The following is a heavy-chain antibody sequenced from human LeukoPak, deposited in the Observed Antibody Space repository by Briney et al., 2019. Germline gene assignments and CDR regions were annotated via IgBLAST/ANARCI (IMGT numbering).Heavy chain of an antibody. Sequence: GGSLRLSCAASGLTVSNNYMSWVRQAPGKGLEWVGSITNKPKSYNTEYAAAVKGRFTISRDDSKNSLYLQMNSLKTEDTAVYYCARGFHYDFWSGSYYFDYWGQGTLVTVSS. CDR1: GLTVSNNY. J-gene: IGHJ4*02. V-gene: IGHV3-72*01. CDR3: ARGFHYDFWSGSYYFDY. CDR2: ITNKPKSYNT. D-gene: IGHD3-3*01.